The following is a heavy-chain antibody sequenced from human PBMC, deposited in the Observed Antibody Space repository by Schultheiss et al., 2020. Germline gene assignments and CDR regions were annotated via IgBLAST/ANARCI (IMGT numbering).Heavy chain of an antibody. CDR3: ARDSTTVTTSWFDY. V-gene: IGHV4-39*07. Sequence: SETLSLTCTVSGGSISSSSYYWSWIRQPPGKGLEWIGEINHSGSTNYNPSLKSRVTISVDTSKNQFSLKLSSVTAADTAVYYCARDSTTVTTSWFDYWGQGTLVTVS. D-gene: IGHD4-17*01. CDR1: GGSISSSSYY. CDR2: INHSGST. J-gene: IGHJ4*02.